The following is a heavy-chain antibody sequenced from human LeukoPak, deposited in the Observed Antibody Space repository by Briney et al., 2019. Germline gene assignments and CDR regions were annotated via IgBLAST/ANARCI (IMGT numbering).Heavy chain of an antibody. D-gene: IGHD4-11*01. J-gene: IGHJ3*02. Sequence: ASVKVSCKASGYTFTSYGTSGLRQAPGQGLEGRGWISAYNGNTNYAQKLQGRVTMTTDTSTSTAYMELRSLRSDDTAVYYCAGHLTTLDSYAFDIWGQGTMVTVSS. V-gene: IGHV1-18*01. CDR2: ISAYNGNT. CDR3: AGHLTTLDSYAFDI. CDR1: GYTFTSYG.